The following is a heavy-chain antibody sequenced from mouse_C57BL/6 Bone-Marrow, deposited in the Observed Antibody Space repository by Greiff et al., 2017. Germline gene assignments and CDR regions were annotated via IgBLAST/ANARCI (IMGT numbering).Heavy chain of an antibody. CDR1: GYTFTDYN. J-gene: IGHJ2*01. D-gene: IGHD1-1*01. Sequence: EVQLQQSGPELVKPGASVKIPCKASGYTFTDYNMDWVKQSHGKSLEWIGDINPNNGGTIYNQKFKGKATLTVDKSSSTAYMELRSLTSEDTAVYYCATRITTVVAPDFDYWGQGTTLTVSS. CDR2: INPNNGGT. V-gene: IGHV1-18*01. CDR3: ATRITTVVAPDFDY.